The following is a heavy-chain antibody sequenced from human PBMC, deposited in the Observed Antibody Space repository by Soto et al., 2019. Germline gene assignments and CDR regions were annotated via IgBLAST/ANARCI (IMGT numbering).Heavy chain of an antibody. J-gene: IGHJ4*02. CDR2: IYYSGST. D-gene: IGHD3-22*01. CDR1: GGSISSSSYY. V-gene: IGHV4-39*01. Sequence: SETLSLTCTVSGGSISSSSYYWGWIRQPPGKGLEWIGSIYYSGSTYYNPSLKSRVTISVDTSKNQFSLKLSSVTAADKAVYYCARAPHYHDSSGYSYYFDYWGQGTLVTVS. CDR3: ARAPHYHDSSGYSYYFDY.